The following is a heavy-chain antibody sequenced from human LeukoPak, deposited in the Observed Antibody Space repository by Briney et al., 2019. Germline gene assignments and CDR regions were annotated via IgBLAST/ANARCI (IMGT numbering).Heavy chain of an antibody. CDR2: IYHSGST. D-gene: IGHD6-19*01. J-gene: IGHJ4*02. Sequence: PSETLPLTCAVSGYSISSGYYWGWIRQPPGKGLEWIGSIYHSGSTYYNPSLKSRVTISVDTSKNQFSLKLSSVTAADTAVYYCASSGWYGDYFDYWGQGTLVTVSS. CDR1: GYSISSGYY. CDR3: ASSGWYGDYFDY. V-gene: IGHV4-38-2*01.